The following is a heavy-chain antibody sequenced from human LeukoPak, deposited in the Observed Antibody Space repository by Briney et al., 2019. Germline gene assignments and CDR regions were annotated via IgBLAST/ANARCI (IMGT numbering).Heavy chain of an antibody. D-gene: IGHD5-24*01. J-gene: IGHJ4*02. CDR3: ARSSGHRDGYNWPYYFDY. V-gene: IGHV3-48*03. CDR1: GFTFSSYE. CDR2: XXXSGSTI. Sequence: GGSLRLSCAASGFTFSSYEMNWVRQAPGKGLXXXXXXXXSGSTIYYADSVKGRFTISRDNAKNSLYLQMNSLRAEDTAVYYCARSSGHRDGYNWPYYFDYWGQGTLVTVSS.